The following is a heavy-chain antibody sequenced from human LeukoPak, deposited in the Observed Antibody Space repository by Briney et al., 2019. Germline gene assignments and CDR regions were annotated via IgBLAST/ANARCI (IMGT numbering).Heavy chain of an antibody. CDR1: GFTFSSYW. J-gene: IGHJ4*02. CDR2: ISSDGSSS. CDR3: TSPGYCSSTSCPFDY. Sequence: PGGSLRLSCAASGFTFSSYWMHWVRQAPGKGLVWVSRISSDGSSSRYADSVKGRFTISRDNAKNTLYLQMNSLRAEDTAVYYCTSPGYCSSTSCPFDYWGWGTLVTVSS. V-gene: IGHV3-74*01. D-gene: IGHD2-2*03.